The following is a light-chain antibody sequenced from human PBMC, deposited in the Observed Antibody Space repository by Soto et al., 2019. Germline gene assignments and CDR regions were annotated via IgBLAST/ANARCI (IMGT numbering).Light chain of an antibody. CDR2: DAS. V-gene: IGKV1-5*01. CDR3: QQYKSDSWT. J-gene: IGKJ1*01. CDR1: QSISSW. Sequence: DIQLTQSPSSLSASVGDRVTITCRASQSISSWLAWYQQKPGKAPQLLIYDASSLESGVPSRFSGSGSGTEFTLTISSLQPDDFATYYCQQYKSDSWTFGQGTKVDI.